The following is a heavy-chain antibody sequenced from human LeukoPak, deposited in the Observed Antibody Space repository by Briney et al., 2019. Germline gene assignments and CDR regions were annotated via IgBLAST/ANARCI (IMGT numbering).Heavy chain of an antibody. CDR3: AKLLWFGEKNWFDP. CDR1: GFTFSSYA. V-gene: IGHV3-23*01. D-gene: IGHD3-10*01. J-gene: IGHJ5*02. CDR2: ISGCGGST. Sequence: GGSLRLSCAASGFTFSSYAMSWVRQAPGKGLEWVSAISGCGGSTYYADSVKGRFTISRDNSKNTLYLQMNSLRAEDTAVYYCAKLLWFGEKNWFDPWGQGTLVTVSS.